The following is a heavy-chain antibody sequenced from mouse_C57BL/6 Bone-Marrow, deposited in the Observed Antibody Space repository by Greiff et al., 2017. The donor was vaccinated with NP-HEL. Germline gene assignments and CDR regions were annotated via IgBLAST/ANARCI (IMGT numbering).Heavy chain of an antibody. J-gene: IGHJ2*01. CDR3: ARGPNWDVGYYFDY. V-gene: IGHV1-64*01. Sequence: VQLQQPGAELVKPGASVKLSCKASGYTFTSYWMHWVKQRPGQGLEWIGMIHPNSGSTSYPEKFKSKATLTVDKSSSTAYMQLSSLTSEDSAVYYGARGPNWDVGYYFDYWGQGTTLTVSS. D-gene: IGHD4-1*02. CDR1: GYTFTSYW. CDR2: IHPNSGST.